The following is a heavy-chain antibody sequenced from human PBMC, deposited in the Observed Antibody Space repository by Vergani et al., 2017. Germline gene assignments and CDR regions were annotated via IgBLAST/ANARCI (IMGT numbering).Heavy chain of an antibody. CDR2: ISGSGGST. J-gene: IGHJ3*02. CDR1: GFTFSSYA. CDR3: ARVLVFIHAFDI. Sequence: EVQLLESGGGLVQPGGSLRLSCAASGFTFSSYAMSWVRQAPGKGLEWVSAISGSGGSTYYADSVKGRFTISRDNSKNTLYLQMNSLRAEDTAVYYCARVLVFIHAFDIWGQGTMVTVSS. V-gene: IGHV3-23*01. D-gene: IGHD6-6*01.